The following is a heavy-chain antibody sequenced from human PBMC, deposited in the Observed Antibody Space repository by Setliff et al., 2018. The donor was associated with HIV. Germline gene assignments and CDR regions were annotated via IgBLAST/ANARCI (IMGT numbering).Heavy chain of an antibody. Sequence: SVKVSCKASGGTFSSYALSWVRQAPGQGLEWMGGIIPLFGTTKNAQKFQGRVTITADESTSTAYMELSSPRSEDTAVYYCARDPFPSTNYYDSSAYPFAEYFQHWGQGTLVTVSS. CDR1: GGTFSSYA. D-gene: IGHD3-22*01. CDR3: ARDPFPSTNYYDSSAYPFAEYFQH. CDR2: IIPLFGTT. V-gene: IGHV1-69*13. J-gene: IGHJ1*01.